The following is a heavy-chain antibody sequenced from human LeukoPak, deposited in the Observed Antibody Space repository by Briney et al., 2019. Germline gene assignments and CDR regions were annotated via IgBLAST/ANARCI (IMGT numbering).Heavy chain of an antibody. Sequence: GGSLRLSCAASGFTLSDYYMTWIRQAPGKGLEWVSYISRSGDTIYYADSVKGRFTISRDNARNSLYLQMSSLRAEDTAVYYCARDYYDSSGCMDYWGQGTLATVSS. D-gene: IGHD3-22*01. CDR1: GFTLSDYY. V-gene: IGHV3-11*01. CDR3: ARDYYDSSGCMDY. J-gene: IGHJ4*02. CDR2: ISRSGDTI.